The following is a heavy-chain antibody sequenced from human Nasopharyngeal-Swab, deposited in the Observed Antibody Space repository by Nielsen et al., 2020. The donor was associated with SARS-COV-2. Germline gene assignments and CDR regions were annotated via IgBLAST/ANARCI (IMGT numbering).Heavy chain of an antibody. CDR2: IYPRDSDT. D-gene: IGHD5-12*01. J-gene: IGHJ6*02. CDR3: VRPEGVATFFKYYFQYGMDV. V-gene: IGHV5-51*01. CDR1: GYSFTSYW. Sequence: GESLKISCKGSGYSFTSYWIAWVRQMPGKGLEWMGIIYPRDSDTRYSPSFQGQVTISADKPISTAYLQWSSLKASDTAMYYCVRPEGVATFFKYYFQYGMDVWGQGTMVTVSS.